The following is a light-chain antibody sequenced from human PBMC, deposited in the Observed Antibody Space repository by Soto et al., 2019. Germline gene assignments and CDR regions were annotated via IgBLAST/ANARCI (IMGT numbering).Light chain of an antibody. V-gene: IGLV2-11*01. CDR3: TLYTSENTDV. J-gene: IGLJ1*01. CDR1: SGDVGAYDR. CDR2: DVT. Sequence: QSALTQPRSVSGAPGQSVTISCTGTSGDVGAYDRVSWYQHHPTTAPKLIIYDVTNRPSGVPYRFSGSKSGSTASLTISGLQAEDEADYYCTLYTSENTDVFGTGSKVTVL.